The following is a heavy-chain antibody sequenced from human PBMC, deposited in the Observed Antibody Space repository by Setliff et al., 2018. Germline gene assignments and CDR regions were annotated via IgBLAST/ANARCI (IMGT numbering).Heavy chain of an antibody. J-gene: IGHJ4*02. CDR2: INPNSGGT. Sequence: ASVKVSCKASGYTFAGYYMHWVRQAPGQGLEWMGWINPNSGGTNYAQKFQGRVTMTRDTSISTAYMELSRLRSDDTAVYYCARGRGYSYGYVYDWGQGTLVTVSS. CDR1: GYTFAGYY. CDR3: ARGRGYSYGYVYD. V-gene: IGHV1-2*02. D-gene: IGHD5-18*01.